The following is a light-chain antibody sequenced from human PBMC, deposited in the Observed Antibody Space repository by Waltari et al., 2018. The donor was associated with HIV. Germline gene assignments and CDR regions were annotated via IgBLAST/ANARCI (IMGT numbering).Light chain of an antibody. CDR1: RHISGSY. CDR2: GAS. CDR3: QRYSTSPPYT. J-gene: IGKJ2*01. Sequence: EIVLTQSPGTLSLSPGERATLPCRASRHISGSYLAWYQQKPGQAPRFLIYGASSRAAGIPDRFSGSGSGTDFTLTISRLEPEDFAVYYCQRYSTSPPYTFGQGTKLEI. V-gene: IGKV3-20*01.